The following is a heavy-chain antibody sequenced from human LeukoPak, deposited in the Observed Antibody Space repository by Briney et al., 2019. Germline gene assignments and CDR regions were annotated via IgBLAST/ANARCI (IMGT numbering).Heavy chain of an antibody. CDR3: ARTLAAQARGSYYYYYYMDV. CDR2: ISYTGIT. CDR1: GFSMSTSFYY. D-gene: IGHD6-6*01. Sequence: PSETLSLTCTVSGFSMSTSFYYWAWIRQPPGKGLEWIGSISYTGITNDNPSLTSRVTISLDTSKSQFFLKVSSVTAADTAVYYCARTLAAQARGSYYYYYYMDVWGKGTTVTVSS. V-gene: IGHV4-39*07. J-gene: IGHJ6*03.